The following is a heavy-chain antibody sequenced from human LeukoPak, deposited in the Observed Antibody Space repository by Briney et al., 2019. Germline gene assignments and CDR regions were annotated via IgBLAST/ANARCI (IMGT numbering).Heavy chain of an antibody. D-gene: IGHD3-22*01. J-gene: IGHJ4*02. V-gene: IGHV3-11*01. CDR1: GFTFSDYY. Sequence: GGSLRLSCAASGFTFSDYYMSWIRQAPGKGLEWVSYISSSGSTIYYADSVKGRFTISRDNAKNSLYLQVNSLRAEDMAVYYCTRDLHYDSSGYYGYWGQGTLVTVSS. CDR3: TRDLHYDSSGYYGY. CDR2: ISSSGSTI.